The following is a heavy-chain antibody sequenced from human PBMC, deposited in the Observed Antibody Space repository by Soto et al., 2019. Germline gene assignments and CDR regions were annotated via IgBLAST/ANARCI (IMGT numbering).Heavy chain of an antibody. J-gene: IGHJ3*02. CDR2: IDTRGGSA. CDR1: GYTFTRYN. CDR3: ARDLPRDLVRGSFDI. D-gene: IGHD3-10*02. V-gene: IGHV1-46*01. Sequence: QAQLVQSGAEVKEPGASANISCKASGYTFTRYNIHWVRQAPGQGLEWMGIIDTRGGSADYTQRFQGRVTMTRDTSTGTVYMELSSLGSEDTAVYYCARDLPRDLVRGSFDIWGQGTLVTVSS.